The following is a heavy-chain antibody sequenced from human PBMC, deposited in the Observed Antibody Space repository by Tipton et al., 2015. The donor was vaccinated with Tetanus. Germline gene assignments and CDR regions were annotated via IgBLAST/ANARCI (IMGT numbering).Heavy chain of an antibody. D-gene: IGHD3-3*01. V-gene: IGHV4-61*08. J-gene: IGHJ4*02. CDR3: ARANYDFSMKGPFDA. Sequence: TLSLTCSVSGGSLRGGDHNWSWIRQAPGKGLEWLAYISSSGSTNSNYFHKSRITMSRDTSKNQFSLKLASVTAADSAVYFCARANYDFSMKGPFDAWGQGILVVVS. CDR2: ISSSGST. CDR1: GGSLRGGDHN.